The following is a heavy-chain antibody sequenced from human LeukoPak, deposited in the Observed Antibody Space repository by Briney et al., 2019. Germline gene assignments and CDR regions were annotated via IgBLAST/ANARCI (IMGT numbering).Heavy chain of an antibody. CDR3: TGGLNICDH. J-gene: IGHJ2*01. CDR1: GFTFSSYW. Sequence: GGSLRLSCAASGFTFSSYWMSWVRQAPGKGLMWVSQINSDGSATSCADPVKGRCTISRDNAKNMLYLEMNSLRVEDTAVYYCTGGLNICDHWGRGTLVTVSS. CDR2: INSDGSAT. D-gene: IGHD2/OR15-2a*01. V-gene: IGHV3-74*01.